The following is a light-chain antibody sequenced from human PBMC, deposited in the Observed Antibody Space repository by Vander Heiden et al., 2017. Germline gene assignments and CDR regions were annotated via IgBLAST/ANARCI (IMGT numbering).Light chain of an antibody. CDR1: SGSVSTPYY. CDR2: STN. Sequence: QTVVTQEPSFSVSPGGTVTLTCGFSSGSVSTPYYPSWYQQTPGQAPRTLIYSTNTRSSGVPDRFSGSIVGNKAALTITGAQADDESDYYCVLYMGSGIWVFGGGTKLTVL. J-gene: IGLJ3*02. V-gene: IGLV8-61*01. CDR3: VLYMGSGIWV.